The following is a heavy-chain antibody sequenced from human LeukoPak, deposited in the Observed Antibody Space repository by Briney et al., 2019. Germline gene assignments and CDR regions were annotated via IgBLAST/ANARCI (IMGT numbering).Heavy chain of an antibody. CDR1: GYSFTSYW. CDR3: ACRDLTSTWSFP. V-gene: IGHV5-51*01. Sequence: GESLKISCQGFGYSFTSYWIGWVRQMPGKGMEWMGVIYPGDLRVRYNPSFQGQVTISVNKSINTAYLQWVSLRASDSAMYYCACRDLTSTWSFPWGQGTLVTVSS. D-gene: IGHD6-13*01. J-gene: IGHJ5*02. CDR2: IYPGDLRV.